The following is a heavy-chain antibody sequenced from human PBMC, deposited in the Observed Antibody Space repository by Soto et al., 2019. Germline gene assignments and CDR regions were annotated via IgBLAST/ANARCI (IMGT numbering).Heavy chain of an antibody. D-gene: IGHD3-16*02. J-gene: IGHJ4*02. V-gene: IGHV1-2*02. CDR3: ARGLPYDYIWGSYRPLFDY. Sequence: SVKVSCKATRYTFTVYYMLWVRQAPVQGLEWMGWINPNSGGTHYAQKFQGRVTMTRDTSISTAYMELSRLRSDDTAMYYCARGLPYDYIWGSYRPLFDYWGQGILVTVSS. CDR2: INPNSGGT. CDR1: RYTFTVYY.